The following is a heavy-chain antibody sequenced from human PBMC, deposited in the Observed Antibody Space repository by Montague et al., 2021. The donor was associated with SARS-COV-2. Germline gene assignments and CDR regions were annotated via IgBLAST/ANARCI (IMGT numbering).Heavy chain of an antibody. V-gene: IGHV4-59*01. Sequence: SETLSLTCTVSDDSFSHYFWSWIRQPPGKGLEWIGNIYNRGTTNYNPSLKSRVSLSIDKSKNQFSLNLTSVTAADTAVYYCARVGTGYSSNLPSCFQHWGLGTLVTVSS. D-gene: IGHD6-13*01. CDR2: IYNRGTT. CDR1: DDSFSHYF. CDR3: ARVGTGYSSNLPSCFQH. J-gene: IGHJ1*01.